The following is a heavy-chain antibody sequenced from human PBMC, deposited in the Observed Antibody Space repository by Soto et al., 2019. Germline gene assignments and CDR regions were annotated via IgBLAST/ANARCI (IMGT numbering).Heavy chain of an antibody. Sequence: PGGSLRLSCAASGFTFSSYAMHWVRQAPGKGLEWVAVISYDGSNKYYADSVKGRFTISRDNSKNTLYLQMNSLRAEDTAVYYCARDGFLEPGVDYYGMDVWGQGTTVTVSS. CDR2: ISYDGSNK. D-gene: IGHD3-3*01. J-gene: IGHJ6*02. CDR3: ARDGFLEPGVDYYGMDV. CDR1: GFTFSSYA. V-gene: IGHV3-30-3*01.